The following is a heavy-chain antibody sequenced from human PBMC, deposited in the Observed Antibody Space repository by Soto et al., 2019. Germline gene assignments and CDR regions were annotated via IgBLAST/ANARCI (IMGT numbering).Heavy chain of an antibody. Sequence: QLHLRESGPGLVKPSETLSLTCTVSGGSITSSSYYWGWIRQPPGKGLEWIGSIYYSGSTYYNPSLKRRVTISLDTSKKQFSLKLRSVTAADTAVYYCATQEVGGSYVYAFDPWGQGTLVTVSS. V-gene: IGHV4-39*01. J-gene: IGHJ5*02. CDR2: IYYSGST. CDR1: GGSITSSSYY. D-gene: IGHD1-26*01. CDR3: ATQEVGGSYVYAFDP.